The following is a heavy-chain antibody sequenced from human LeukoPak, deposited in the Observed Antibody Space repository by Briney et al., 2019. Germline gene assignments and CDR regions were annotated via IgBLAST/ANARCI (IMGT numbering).Heavy chain of an antibody. Sequence: PGGSLRLSCAASGFTFSDYPMHWIRQTPGQGLEWVSLISPDGGRSFQADPVRGRFTISRDNSKNSLYLQMNSLRSEDTALYYCAKDMGGSGRNWASNWFDPWGQGTLVTVSS. CDR3: AKDMGGSGRNWASNWFDP. J-gene: IGHJ5*02. CDR2: ISPDGGRS. CDR1: GFTFSDYP. V-gene: IGHV3-43*02. D-gene: IGHD1-26*01.